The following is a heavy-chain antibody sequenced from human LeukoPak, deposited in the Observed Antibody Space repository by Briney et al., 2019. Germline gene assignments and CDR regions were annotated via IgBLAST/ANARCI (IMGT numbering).Heavy chain of an antibody. J-gene: IGHJ5*02. CDR2: IWFDGSNK. CDR3: ASRGITGTTSYNYFDP. CDR1: GFTFNIYG. Sequence: PGGSLRLSCAASGFTFNIYGMHWVRQAPGKGLAWVAFIWFDGSNKYYADSVKGRFTISRDNSKDTLYLQMNSLRAEDTAVYYCASRGITGTTSYNYFDPWGQGTLVTVSS. V-gene: IGHV3-30*02. D-gene: IGHD1-7*01.